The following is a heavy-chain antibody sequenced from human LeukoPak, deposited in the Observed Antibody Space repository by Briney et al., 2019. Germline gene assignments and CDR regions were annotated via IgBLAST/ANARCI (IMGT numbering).Heavy chain of an antibody. CDR2: ISSSSSYI. V-gene: IGHV3-21*04. D-gene: IGHD3-3*01. CDR3: AKAPTFLGVVIPHFDY. J-gene: IGHJ4*02. Sequence: GGSLRLSCAASGFTFSSYSMNWVRQAPGKGLEWVSSISSSSSYIYYADSVKGRFTISRDNAKNSLYLQMNSLRAEDTAVYYCAKAPTFLGVVIPHFDYWGKGTLVTVSS. CDR1: GFTFSSYS.